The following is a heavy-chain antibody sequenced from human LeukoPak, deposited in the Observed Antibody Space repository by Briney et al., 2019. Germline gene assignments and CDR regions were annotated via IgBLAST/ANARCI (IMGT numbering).Heavy chain of an antibody. CDR1: GFTFSSYS. Sequence: GGSLRLSCAASGFTFSSYSMNWVRQAPGKGLEWVPYISSSSSTIYYADSVKGRFTISRDNAKNSLYLQMNSLRAEDTAVYYCASYRTAQAGYYDSGGYPLGDWGQGTLVTVSS. CDR2: ISSSSSTI. D-gene: IGHD3-22*01. V-gene: IGHV3-48*01. CDR3: ASYRTAQAGYYDSGGYPLGD. J-gene: IGHJ4*02.